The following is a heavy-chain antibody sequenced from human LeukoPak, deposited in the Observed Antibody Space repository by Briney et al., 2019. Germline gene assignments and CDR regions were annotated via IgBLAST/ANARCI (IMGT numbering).Heavy chain of an antibody. CDR2: IKSDGSSP. CDR3: AKDGHYSNFYFDY. Sequence: GGSLRLSCAASGFIFSSYWMHWVRQAPGKGPVWGSRIKSDGSSPSYADSVKGRFTISRDNAKNTVYLQMNSLRAEDTAVYYCAKDGHYSNFYFDYWGQGTLVTVSS. D-gene: IGHD4-11*01. CDR1: GFIFSSYW. V-gene: IGHV3-74*01. J-gene: IGHJ4*02.